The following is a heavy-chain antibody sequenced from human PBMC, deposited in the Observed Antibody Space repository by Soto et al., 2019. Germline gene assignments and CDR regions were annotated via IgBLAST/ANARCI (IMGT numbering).Heavy chain of an antibody. J-gene: IGHJ6*02. Sequence: GGSLRLSCAASGFTFSSYWMHWVRQAPGKGLVWVSRINSDGSSTSYADSVKGRFTISRDNAKNTLYLQMNSLRAEDTAVYYCARGPPLIAAASRDDYYYYYGMDVWGQGTTVTVSS. CDR1: GFTFSSYW. CDR2: INSDGSST. D-gene: IGHD6-13*01. V-gene: IGHV3-74*01. CDR3: ARGPPLIAAASRDDYYYYYGMDV.